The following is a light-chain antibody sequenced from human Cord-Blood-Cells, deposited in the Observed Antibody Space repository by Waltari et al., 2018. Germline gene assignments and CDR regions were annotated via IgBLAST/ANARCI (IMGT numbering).Light chain of an antibody. J-gene: IGKJ4*01. CDR3: QQSYSTPLT. V-gene: IGKV1-39*01. CDR1: QSISSY. CDR2: AAS. Sequence: DIQMTQSPSSLSASVGDRVTITCRASQSISSYLHWYQQKPGKAPKLLIYAASSLQSGVPSMFSGSGSGTDFTLTISSLQPEDFATYYGQQSYSTPLTFGGGTKVEIK.